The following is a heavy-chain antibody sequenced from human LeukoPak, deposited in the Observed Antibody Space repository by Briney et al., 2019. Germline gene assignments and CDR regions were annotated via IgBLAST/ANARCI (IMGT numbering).Heavy chain of an antibody. CDR2: IWYDGSNK. D-gene: IGHD6-19*01. V-gene: IGHV3-33*08. CDR1: GFTFNSYA. J-gene: IGHJ3*02. Sequence: GGSLRLSCAASGFTFNSYAMSWVRQAPGKGLEWVAVIWYDGSNKYYADSVKGRFTISRDNSKNTLYLQMNSLRAEDTAVYYCARASFGIAVADDAFDIWGQGTMVTVSS. CDR3: ARASFGIAVADDAFDI.